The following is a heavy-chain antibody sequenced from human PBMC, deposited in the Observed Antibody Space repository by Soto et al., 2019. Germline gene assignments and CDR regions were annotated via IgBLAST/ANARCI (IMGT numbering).Heavy chain of an antibody. D-gene: IGHD3-3*01. CDR3: AKWNYDFWSGYYSDYYYYYMDV. CDR1: GFTVSSNY. CDR2: IYSGGST. J-gene: IGHJ6*03. V-gene: IGHV3-53*04. Sequence: GGSLRLSCAASGFTVSSNYMSWVRQAPGKGLEWVSVIYSGGSTYYADSVKGRFTISRHNSKNTLYLQMNSLRAEDTAVYYCAKWNYDFWSGYYSDYYYYYMDVWGKGTTVTVSS.